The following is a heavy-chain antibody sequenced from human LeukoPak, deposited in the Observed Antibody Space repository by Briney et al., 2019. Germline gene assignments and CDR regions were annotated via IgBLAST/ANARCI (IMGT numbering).Heavy chain of an antibody. CDR2: IYYSGST. CDR1: GGSLSSSSYY. Sequence: PSETLSLTCTVSGGSLSSSSYYWGCIRPPPGKGLEWLGSIYYSGSTYYNPSLKSRVTISVDTSKNQFSLKLSSVTAADTAVYYCARLTAIWTGDYWGQGTLVTVSS. V-gene: IGHV4-39*01. J-gene: IGHJ4*02. CDR3: ARLTAIWTGDY. D-gene: IGHD5-18*01.